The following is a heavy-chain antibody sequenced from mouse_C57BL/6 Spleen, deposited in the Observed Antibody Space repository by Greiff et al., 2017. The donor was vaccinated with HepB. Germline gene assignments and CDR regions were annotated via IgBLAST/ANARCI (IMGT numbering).Heavy chain of an antibody. Sequence: QVQLKQSGAELARPGASVKMSCKASGYTFTSYTMHWVKQRPGQGLEWIGYINPSSGYTKYNQKFKDKATLTADKSSSTAYMQLSSLTSEDSAVYYCARWDYSNYGAYWGQGTLVTVSA. D-gene: IGHD2-5*01. CDR1: GYTFTSYT. V-gene: IGHV1-4*01. CDR2: INPSSGYT. J-gene: IGHJ3*01. CDR3: ARWDYSNYGAY.